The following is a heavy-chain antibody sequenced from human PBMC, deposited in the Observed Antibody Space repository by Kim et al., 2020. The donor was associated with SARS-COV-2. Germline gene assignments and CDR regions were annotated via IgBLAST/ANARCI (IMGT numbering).Heavy chain of an antibody. CDR1: GGSFSGYY. CDR2: INHSGST. CDR3: ARGGGIAARHDAFVI. Sequence: SETLSLTCAVYGGSFSGYYWSWIRQPPGKGLEWIGEINHSGSTNYNPSLKSRVTISVDTSKNQFSLKLSSVTAADTAVYYCARGGGIAARHDAFVIWGQG. V-gene: IGHV4-34*01. D-gene: IGHD6-6*01. J-gene: IGHJ3*02.